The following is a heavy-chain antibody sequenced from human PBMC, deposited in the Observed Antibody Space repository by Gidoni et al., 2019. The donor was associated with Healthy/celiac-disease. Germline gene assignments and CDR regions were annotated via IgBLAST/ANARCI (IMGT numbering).Heavy chain of an antibody. CDR2: IYTSGST. CDR3: AREVPIPRFCTNGVCPHGYYFDY. Sequence: QVQLQESGPGLVKPSETLSLTCTVSGGSISSYYWSWIRQPAGKGLEWIGRIYTSGSTNYNPSLKSRVTMSVDTSKNQFSLKLSSVTAADTAVYYCAREVPIPRFCTNGVCPHGYYFDYWGQGTLVTVSS. CDR1: GGSISSYY. J-gene: IGHJ4*02. D-gene: IGHD2-8*01. V-gene: IGHV4-4*07.